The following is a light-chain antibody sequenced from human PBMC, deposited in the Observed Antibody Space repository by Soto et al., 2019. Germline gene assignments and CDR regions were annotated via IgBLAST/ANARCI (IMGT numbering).Light chain of an antibody. CDR1: HSVSSNY. Sequence: EIVLTQSPGTLSLSPGERATLSCRSSHSVSSNYLAWYQQKPGQAPRLLIYAVSSRSTGIPDRFSGSGSETDITLTISSLEPVDFAVYYCRQYGISPTFGHGTKVEIK. J-gene: IGKJ1*01. V-gene: IGKV3-20*01. CDR2: AVS. CDR3: RQYGISPT.